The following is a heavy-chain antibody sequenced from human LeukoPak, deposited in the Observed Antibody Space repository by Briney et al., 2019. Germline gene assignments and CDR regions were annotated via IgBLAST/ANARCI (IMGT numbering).Heavy chain of an antibody. Sequence: GGSLRLSCAASGFTFSSYSMNWVRQAPGKGLEWVSSISSSSSYIYYADSVKGRFTISRDNAKNSLYLQMNSLRAEDTAVYYCASQRGYYDSSDYFPFDSWGHGTLVTVSS. CDR3: ASQRGYYDSSDYFPFDS. V-gene: IGHV3-21*04. CDR1: GFTFSSYS. D-gene: IGHD3-22*01. J-gene: IGHJ4*01. CDR2: ISSSSSYI.